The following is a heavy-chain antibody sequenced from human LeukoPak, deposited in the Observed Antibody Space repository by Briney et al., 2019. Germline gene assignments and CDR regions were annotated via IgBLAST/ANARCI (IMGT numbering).Heavy chain of an antibody. Sequence: GGSLRLSCAASGFTFSSYGMSWVRQAPGKGLEWVSGISSIDGSTYYADSVKGRFTVSRDNSKNTLYLQMNSLRADDTAVYYCALNRGSGWYFHYWGQGTLVTVSS. CDR3: ALNRGSGWYFHY. CDR1: GFTFSSYG. J-gene: IGHJ4*02. D-gene: IGHD6-19*01. CDR2: ISSIDGST. V-gene: IGHV3-23*01.